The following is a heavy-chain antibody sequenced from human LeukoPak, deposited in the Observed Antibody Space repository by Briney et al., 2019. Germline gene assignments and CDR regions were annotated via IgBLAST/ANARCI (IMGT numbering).Heavy chain of an antibody. CDR2: IWCDGSNI. D-gene: IGHD5-24*01. V-gene: IGHV3-33*01. J-gene: IGHJ4*02. CDR1: GFTFSSYD. CDR3: AREPTTLNGYSVSRRLHYFDH. Sequence: GGSLRLSCAASGFTFSSYDMHWVRQAPGKGLEWVAVIWCDGSNINYGDSVKGRFAISRDNSRNTLYLQMNSLRAEDTALYYCAREPTTLNGYSVSRRLHYFDHWGQGALVIVSS.